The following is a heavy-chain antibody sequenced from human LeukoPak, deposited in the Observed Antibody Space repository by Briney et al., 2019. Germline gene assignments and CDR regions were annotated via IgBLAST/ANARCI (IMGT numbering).Heavy chain of an antibody. D-gene: IGHD5-24*01. Sequence: SETLSLTCAVYGGSFSDYYWSWIRQTPGEGLQWIGGIKHSGSTDYNPSLKSRVTMSVDTSKNQFSLKLTSVTAADTAVYYCARPGGGATPYYFDYWGQGTLVTVSS. CDR3: ARPGGGATPYYFDY. CDR2: IKHSGST. CDR1: GGSFSDYY. V-gene: IGHV4-34*01. J-gene: IGHJ4*02.